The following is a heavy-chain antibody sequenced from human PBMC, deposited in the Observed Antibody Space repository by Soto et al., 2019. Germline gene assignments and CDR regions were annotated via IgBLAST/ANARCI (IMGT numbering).Heavy chain of an antibody. CDR2: IYYSGST. V-gene: IGHV4-39*01. Sequence: SETLSLTCTVSGGSISSSSYYWGWIRQPPGKGKEWIGSIYYSGSTYYNPSLKSRVTISVDTSKNQFSLKLSSVTAADTAVYYCARHAKYCSSTSCYGAGYYYYYYMDVWGKGTTVTVSS. CDR1: GGSISSSSYY. CDR3: ARHAKYCSSTSCYGAGYYYYYYMDV. D-gene: IGHD2-2*01. J-gene: IGHJ6*03.